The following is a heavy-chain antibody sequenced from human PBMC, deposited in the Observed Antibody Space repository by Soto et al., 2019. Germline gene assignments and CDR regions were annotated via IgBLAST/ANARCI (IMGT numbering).Heavy chain of an antibody. CDR3: ATTARSSPYYYDSSGSLRAFDI. D-gene: IGHD3-22*01. V-gene: IGHV5-51*01. J-gene: IGHJ3*02. CDR2: IYPGDSDT. Sequence: GESLKISCKGSGYSFTSYWIGWVRQMPGKGLEWMGIIYPGDSDTRYSPSFQGQVTISADKSISTAYLQWSSLKASDTAMYYCATTARSSPYYYDSSGSLRAFDIWGQGTMVTVSS. CDR1: GYSFTSYW.